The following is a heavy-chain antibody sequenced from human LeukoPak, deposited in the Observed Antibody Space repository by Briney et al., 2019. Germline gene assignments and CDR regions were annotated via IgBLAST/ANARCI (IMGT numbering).Heavy chain of an antibody. CDR1: GGSISSSSYY. J-gene: IGHJ4*02. CDR2: IYYSGST. V-gene: IGHV4-39*01. D-gene: IGHD4-23*01. Sequence: PSETLSLTCTVSGGSISSSSYYWGWIRQPPGKGLEWIGSIYYSGSTYYNPSLKSRVTISVDTSKNQFSLKLSSVTAADTAVYYCARHRGGNPRYFDYWGQGTLVTFSS. CDR3: ARHRGGNPRYFDY.